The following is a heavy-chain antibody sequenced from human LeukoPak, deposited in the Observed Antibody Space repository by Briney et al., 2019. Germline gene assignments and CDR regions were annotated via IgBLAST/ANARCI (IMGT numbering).Heavy chain of an antibody. CDR3: AQWEPRNFQH. J-gene: IGHJ1*01. V-gene: IGHV3-74*01. CDR2: IDSGGSST. Sequence: GGSLILSCAASGFTFSSYWMHWVRQAPGKGLVWVSRIDSGGSSTSYADSVKGRFTISRDNAKNTLYLQMNSLRAEDTAVYYCAQWEPRNFQHWGQGTLVTVSS. CDR1: GFTFSSYW. D-gene: IGHD1-26*01.